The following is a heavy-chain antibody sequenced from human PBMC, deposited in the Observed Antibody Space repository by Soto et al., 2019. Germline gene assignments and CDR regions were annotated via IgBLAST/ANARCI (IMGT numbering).Heavy chain of an antibody. Sequence: GGSLRLSCEASGFTFSRYEMNWVRQAPGRGLEWISYISGSGMTIYYTDSVRGRFTISRDNARNSLFLEMNSLRVEDTAVYYCARDSYSRSSYMDVWGQGTTVTVSS. D-gene: IGHD6-6*01. V-gene: IGHV3-48*03. J-gene: IGHJ6*02. CDR1: GFTFSRYE. CDR3: ARDSYSRSSYMDV. CDR2: ISGSGMTI.